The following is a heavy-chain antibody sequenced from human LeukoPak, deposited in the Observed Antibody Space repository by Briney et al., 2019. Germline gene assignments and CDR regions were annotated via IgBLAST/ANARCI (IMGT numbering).Heavy chain of an antibody. J-gene: IGHJ4*02. V-gene: IGHV4-39*07. Sequence: SETLSLTCTVSGGSISSTNYYWGWIHQPPGKGLEWIGSIYYSGSTYYNPSLKSRVTISVDTSKNQFSLKLSSVTAADTAVYYCARVGRGWLVLDYWGQGTLVTVSS. D-gene: IGHD6-19*01. CDR3: ARVGRGWLVLDY. CDR2: IYYSGST. CDR1: GGSISSTNYY.